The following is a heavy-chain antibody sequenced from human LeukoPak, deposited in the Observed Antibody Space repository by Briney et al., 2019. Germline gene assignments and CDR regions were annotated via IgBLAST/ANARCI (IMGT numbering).Heavy chain of an antibody. CDR3: ARDGVVVAAQGAFDI. D-gene: IGHD2-15*01. CDR2: INPNSGGT. Sequence: GASVKVSCKASGYTFTGYYMHWVRQAPGQGGEGMGWINPNSGGTNYVQKFQDRVNNNRDTPISTAYRELRGLRYGDTAVYYCARDGVVVAAQGAFDIWGQGTMVTVSS. CDR1: GYTFTGYY. J-gene: IGHJ3*02. V-gene: IGHV1-2*02.